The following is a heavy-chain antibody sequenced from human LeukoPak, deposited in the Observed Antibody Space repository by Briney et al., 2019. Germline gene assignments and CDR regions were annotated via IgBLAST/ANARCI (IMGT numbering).Heavy chain of an antibody. D-gene: IGHD6-25*01. CDR2: IYYTGST. Sequence: SETLSLTCTVSGGSLSSGDSYWSWIRQPPGKGLKWIGYIYYTGSTYYNPSLKSRVTISVDTSKNQFSLKLSSVTAADTAVYYCARVGLREYSSGYWGQGTLVTVSS. J-gene: IGHJ4*02. CDR1: GGSLSSGDSY. V-gene: IGHV4-30-4*01. CDR3: ARVGLREYSSGY.